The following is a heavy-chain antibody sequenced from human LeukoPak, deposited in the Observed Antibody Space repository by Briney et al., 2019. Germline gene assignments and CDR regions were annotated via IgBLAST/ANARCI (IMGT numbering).Heavy chain of an antibody. Sequence: SETLSLTCIVSGGSIDSGGFYWGWIRQPPGKGPEWIGTVYYTGTAYYNPSLKSRVTISVDTSKNQFSLKLSSVTAADTAVYYCARGRPVRRFDYWGQGTLVTVSS. V-gene: IGHV4-39*07. CDR1: GGSIDSGGFY. CDR2: VYYTGTA. J-gene: IGHJ4*02. CDR3: ARGRPVRRFDY. D-gene: IGHD6-19*01.